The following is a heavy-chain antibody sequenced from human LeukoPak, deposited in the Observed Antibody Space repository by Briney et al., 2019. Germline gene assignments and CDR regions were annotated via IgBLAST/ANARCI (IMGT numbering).Heavy chain of an antibody. CDR2: INWNSDSI. J-gene: IGHJ3*02. Sequence: GRSLRLSCAVSGFTFDDYAMHWVRQVPGKGLEWVSGINWNSDSIGYADSVKGRFTISRDNAKNSLYLQMNSLRAEDTALYYCARAGYFDTDAFDIWGQGTMVTVSS. V-gene: IGHV3-9*01. CDR1: GFTFDDYA. CDR3: ARAGYFDTDAFDI. D-gene: IGHD3-9*01.